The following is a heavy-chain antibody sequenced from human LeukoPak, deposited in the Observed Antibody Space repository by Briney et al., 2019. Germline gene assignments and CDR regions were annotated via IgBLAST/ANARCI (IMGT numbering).Heavy chain of an antibody. J-gene: IGHJ6*02. CDR2: INHSGST. Sequence: SETLSLTCTVSGGSIRSYYWNWIRQPPGKGLEWIGEINHSGSTNYNPSLKSRVTISVDTSKNQFSLKLSSVTAADTAVYYCARSGSYYYGMDVWGQGTTVTVSS. CDR3: ARSGSYYYGMDV. CDR1: GGSIRSYY. D-gene: IGHD1-26*01. V-gene: IGHV4-34*01.